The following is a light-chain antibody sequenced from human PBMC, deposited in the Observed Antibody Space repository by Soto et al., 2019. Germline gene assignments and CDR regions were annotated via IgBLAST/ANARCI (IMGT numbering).Light chain of an antibody. CDR3: QQYDKWPET. CDR2: GAS. CDR1: QSVSTN. Sequence: EVVMTQSPATLSVSPGERATLSCRASQSVSTNLAWYQQKPGQAPRLLIYGASGRATAIPPRFSGSGSGTEFTLTISSLQSEGCGVYYCQQYDKWPETFGQGTKV. V-gene: IGKV3D-15*01. J-gene: IGKJ1*01.